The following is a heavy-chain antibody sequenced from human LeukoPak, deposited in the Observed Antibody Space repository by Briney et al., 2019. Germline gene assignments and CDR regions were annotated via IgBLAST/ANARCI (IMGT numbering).Heavy chain of an antibody. D-gene: IGHD2-21*01. Sequence: GGSLRLSCAASGFTFSSYGMSWVRQAPGKGLEWVSAISGSGGSTYYADSVKGRFTISRDNAKNSLYLQMNSLRAEDTAVYYCARDHVVGGAFDIWGQGTMVTVSS. CDR1: GFTFSSYG. CDR3: ARDHVVGGAFDI. J-gene: IGHJ3*02. V-gene: IGHV3-23*01. CDR2: ISGSGGST.